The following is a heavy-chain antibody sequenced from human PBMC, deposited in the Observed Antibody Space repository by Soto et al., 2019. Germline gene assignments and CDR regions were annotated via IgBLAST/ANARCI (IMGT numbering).Heavy chain of an antibody. V-gene: IGHV1-3*01. J-gene: IGHJ3*02. Sequence: ASLKVSCKATGYTFSAYTMNWVRQAPGQSLEWMGWINAGSGNTKCSQNFQGRVSITRDTSASTVYMELTGLTSEDTAVYYCARDTETLGPRANDALDIWGQGTMVTVSS. CDR2: INAGSGNT. D-gene: IGHD3-3*02. CDR3: ARDTETLGPRANDALDI. CDR1: GYTFSAYT.